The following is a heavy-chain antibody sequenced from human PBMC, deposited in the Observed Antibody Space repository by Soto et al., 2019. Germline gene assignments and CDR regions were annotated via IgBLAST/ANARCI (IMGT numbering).Heavy chain of an antibody. CDR3: AHPHYWDAPLRY. D-gene: IGHD1-1*01. V-gene: IGHV2-5*02. CDR1: GFSLSTTAVG. Sequence: QITLKESGPTLVNPTQTVTLTCTFSGFSLSTTAVGVGWIRQPPGKALEWLAVIYWDEDKRYSPSLKSRLTITKDTSKNQVVLTKSNMGPVRSDPCYCAHPHYWDAPLRYWGQGILVTVSS. J-gene: IGHJ4*02. CDR2: IYWDEDK.